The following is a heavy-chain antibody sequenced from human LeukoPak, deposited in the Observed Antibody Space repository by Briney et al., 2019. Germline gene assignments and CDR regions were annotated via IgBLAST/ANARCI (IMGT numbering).Heavy chain of an antibody. V-gene: IGHV4-39*07. CDR2: IYYSGST. D-gene: IGHD3-9*01. J-gene: IGHJ4*02. Sequence: GSLRLSCAASGFTFSSYSMNWVRQPPGKGLEWIGSIYYSGSTYYNPSLKSRVTISVDTSKNQFSLKLSSVTAADTAVYYCARDPRGILSGYDFDYWGQGTLVTVSS. CDR3: ARDPRGILSGYDFDY. CDR1: GFTFSSYS.